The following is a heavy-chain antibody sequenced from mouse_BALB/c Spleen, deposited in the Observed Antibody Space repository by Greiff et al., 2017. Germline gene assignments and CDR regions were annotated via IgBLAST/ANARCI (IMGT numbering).Heavy chain of an antibody. CDR3: ARVGITTGYYFDY. V-gene: IGHV3-6*02. Sequence: EVQLQESGPGLVKPSQSLSLTCSVTGYSITSGYYWNWIRQFPGNKLEWMGYISYDGSNNYNPSLKNRISITRDTSKNQFFLKLNSVTTEDTATYYCARVGITTGYYFDYWGQGTTLTVSS. CDR2: ISYDGSN. D-gene: IGHD2-4*01. J-gene: IGHJ2*01. CDR1: GYSITSGYY.